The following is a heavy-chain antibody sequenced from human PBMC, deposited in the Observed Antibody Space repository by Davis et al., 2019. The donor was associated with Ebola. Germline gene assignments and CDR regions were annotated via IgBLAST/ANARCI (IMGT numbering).Heavy chain of an antibody. Sequence: SETLSLTCGVFGGSFSNYYWSWIRQPPGKGLEWIGEINHTGSTNYNPSLKSRVTISVDTSKNQFSLKLSSVTAADTAVYYCARGRRYSYGPPRYWGQGTLVTVSS. CDR3: ARGRRYSYGPPRY. J-gene: IGHJ4*02. D-gene: IGHD5-18*01. CDR1: GGSFSNYY. CDR2: INHTGST. V-gene: IGHV4-34*01.